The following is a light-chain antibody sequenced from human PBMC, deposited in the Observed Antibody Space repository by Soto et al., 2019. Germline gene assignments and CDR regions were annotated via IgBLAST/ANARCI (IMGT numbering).Light chain of an antibody. CDR2: SND. CDR3: AAWDDSLFGHV. Sequence: QSVLTQPPSASGTPGQRVTISCSGGNSDIGTNTVNWYQQVPGAAPKLLIYSNDQRPSGVPDRFSGSKSGTSASLAISGLQSDDEADYYCAAWDDSLFGHVFGTGTKVP. CDR1: NSDIGTNT. V-gene: IGLV1-44*01. J-gene: IGLJ1*01.